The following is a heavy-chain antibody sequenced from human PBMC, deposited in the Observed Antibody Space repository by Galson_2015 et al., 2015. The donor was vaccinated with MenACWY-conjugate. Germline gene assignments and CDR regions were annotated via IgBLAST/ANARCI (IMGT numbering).Heavy chain of an antibody. D-gene: IGHD3-22*01. CDR1: GFTFSTFS. CDR2: ISSSGDTI. CDR3: TTLTMIIIHDDY. V-gene: IGHV3-48*01. J-gene: IGHJ4*02. Sequence: SLRLSCAASGFTFSTFSMNWVRQAPGKGLEWVSYISSSGDTIYYADSVKGRFTISRDDSKNTLYLQMNSLKTEDTAVYYCTTLTMIIIHDDYWGQGTLVSVSS.